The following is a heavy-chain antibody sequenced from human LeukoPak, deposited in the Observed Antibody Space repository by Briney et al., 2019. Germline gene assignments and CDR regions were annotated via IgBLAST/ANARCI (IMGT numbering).Heavy chain of an antibody. Sequence: PGGSLRLSCEASGLTFSTYWMHWVRQAPGQGLVWVSRIYSDGNRTSYVYSVKGRFTLSRDTAKNTLYLQMNSLRAEDTAVYYSAKDYYDSSGFLDYWGPGTLVTVTS. V-gene: IGHV3-74*01. CDR2: IYSDGNRT. D-gene: IGHD3-22*01. J-gene: IGHJ4*02. CDR3: AKDYYDSSGFLDY. CDR1: GLTFSTYW.